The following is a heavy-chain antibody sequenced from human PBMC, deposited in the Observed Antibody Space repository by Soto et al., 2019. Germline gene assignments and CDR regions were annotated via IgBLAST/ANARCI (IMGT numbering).Heavy chain of an antibody. CDR1: GGSISSYY. CDR3: ARGAAAGADYGMDV. J-gene: IGHJ6*02. D-gene: IGHD6-13*01. Sequence: QVQLQESGPGLVKPSETLSLTCTVSGGSISSYYWSWIRQPAGKGLEWIGRIYTSGGTNYNPSLKSRVTMSVDTSKKQFSLKLTSVTAADTAIYYCARGAAAGADYGMDVWGQGTTVTVSS. CDR2: IYTSGGT. V-gene: IGHV4-4*07.